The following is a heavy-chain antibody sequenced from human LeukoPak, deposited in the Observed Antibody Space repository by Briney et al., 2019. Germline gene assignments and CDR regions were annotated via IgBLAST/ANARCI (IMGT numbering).Heavy chain of an antibody. CDR1: GFTFSDYY. Sequence: GGSLRLSCAASGFTFSDYYISEIRQAPGKGLEGVSYMSISDSTIYYADSVKGRFTISRENAKNSLYMQMNSLRAEDTAVYYCATAMIGLYYFDYWGQGTLVTVSS. CDR3: ATAMIGLYYFDY. D-gene: IGHD3-22*01. V-gene: IGHV3-11*01. CDR2: MSISDSTI. J-gene: IGHJ4*02.